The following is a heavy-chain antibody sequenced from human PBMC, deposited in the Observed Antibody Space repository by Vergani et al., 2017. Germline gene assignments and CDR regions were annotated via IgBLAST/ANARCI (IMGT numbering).Heavy chain of an antibody. CDR2: VNHSGST. J-gene: IGHJ6*02. V-gene: IGHV4-34*01. CDR3: ARGKLVPYYYYYGMDV. Sequence: QVPLQQWGAGLLKPSETLSLTCAVYGWSFSGYFWSWLRQPPGKGLEWIGEVNHSGSTIYHPSLQSRVTISVDTSKNQFSLKLSSVTAADTAVYYCARGKLVPYYYYYGMDVWGQGTTVTVSS. CDR1: GWSFSGYF. D-gene: IGHD6-13*01.